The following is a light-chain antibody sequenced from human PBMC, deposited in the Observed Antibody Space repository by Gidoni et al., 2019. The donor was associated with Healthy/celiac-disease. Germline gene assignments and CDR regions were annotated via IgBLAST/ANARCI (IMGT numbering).Light chain of an antibody. CDR2: SNN. Sequence: QSVLTQPPSASGSPGQRVTISCSGSSSNSGSNTVNWYEPLPGTAPKLLIYSNNKRPAWVPDRFSGSKSGTSASLAISGLQSEDEADYYCAAWDDSLNGVVFGGGTKLTVL. CDR1: SSNSGSNT. CDR3: AAWDDSLNGVV. V-gene: IGLV1-44*01. J-gene: IGLJ2*01.